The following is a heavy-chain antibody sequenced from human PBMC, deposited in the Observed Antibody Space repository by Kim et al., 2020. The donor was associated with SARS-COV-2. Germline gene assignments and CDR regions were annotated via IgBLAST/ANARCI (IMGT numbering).Heavy chain of an antibody. CDR1: GGSVSSGSYY. CDR3: ARGIVVVPAAKYYFDY. J-gene: IGHJ4*01. D-gene: IGHD2-2*01. CDR2: IYYSGST. Sequence: SETLSLTCTVSGGSVSSGSYYWSWIRQPPGKGLEWIGYIYYSGSTNYNPSLKSRVTISVDTSKNQFSLKLSSVTAADTAVYYCARGIVVVPAAKYYFDY. V-gene: IGHV4-61*01.